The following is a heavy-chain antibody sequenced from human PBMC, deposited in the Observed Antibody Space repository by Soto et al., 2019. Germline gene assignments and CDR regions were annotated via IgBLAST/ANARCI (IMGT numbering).Heavy chain of an antibody. CDR2: IYYSGRS. V-gene: IGHV4-31*03. Sequence: QVQLQESGPGLVKPSQTLSLTCTVSGGSISSGGYYWSWIRQHPGKGLEWIGSIYYSGRSYYNPSLKRRVTTSVDTSKNQFSLKLSSVTAADTAVYYCARGGSFGYPFDYWGQGTLVTVSS. J-gene: IGHJ4*02. D-gene: IGHD5-18*01. CDR1: GGSISSGGYY. CDR3: ARGGSFGYPFDY.